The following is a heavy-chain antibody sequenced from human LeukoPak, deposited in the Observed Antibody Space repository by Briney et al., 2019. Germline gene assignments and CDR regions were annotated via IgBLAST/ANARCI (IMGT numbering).Heavy chain of an antibody. CDR3: AKDRKKYYDILTGYYVDY. CDR1: VSDFDISA. V-gene: IGHV3-23*01. D-gene: IGHD3-9*01. J-gene: IGHJ4*02. CDR2: ISSFGDDI. Sequence: GGSLRLSCVASVSDFDISAMNWVRQAPGKGLEWISSISSFGDDIESADSVTGRFTISRDNSKNTLYLQMNSLRAEDTAVYYCAKDRKKYYDILTGYYVDYWGQGTLVTVSS.